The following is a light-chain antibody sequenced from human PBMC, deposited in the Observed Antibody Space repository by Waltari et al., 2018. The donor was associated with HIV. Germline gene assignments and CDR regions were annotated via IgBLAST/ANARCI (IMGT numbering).Light chain of an antibody. CDR3: QSYDSTNHVV. CDR2: ADN. V-gene: IGLV6-57*02. CDR1: SGSSRPTY. Sequence: NFMLTQPHSVSDSPGKTVTISCTGSSGSSRPTYAPWHQQRPGSAPTTVIYADNRRPSGGPDRFSGSIDSSSNSASLTISGLKTEDEADYYCQSYDSTNHVVFGGGTKLTVL. J-gene: IGLJ2*01.